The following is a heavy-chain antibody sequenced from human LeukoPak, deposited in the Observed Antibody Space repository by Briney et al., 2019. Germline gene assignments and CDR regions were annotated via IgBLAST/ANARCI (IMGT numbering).Heavy chain of an antibody. Sequence: PSESLSLTCAVSGGSISTTSYFWGWIRQPPGKGLEWIASIYYSGDTYYSPSLKSRVTISEDTSKNQFSLNLNSVTAADTAVYYCARQGDGYCSSTNCLYTFDYWGQGILVTVSS. CDR1: GGSISTTSYF. V-gene: IGHV4-39*01. D-gene: IGHD2-2*03. CDR2: IYYSGDT. CDR3: ARQGDGYCSSTNCLYTFDY. J-gene: IGHJ4*02.